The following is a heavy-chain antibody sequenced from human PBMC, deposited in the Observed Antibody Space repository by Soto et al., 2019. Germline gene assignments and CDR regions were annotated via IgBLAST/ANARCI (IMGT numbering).Heavy chain of an antibody. J-gene: IGHJ6*03. Sequence: ASVKVSCKASGYTFTSYAMHWVRQAPGQRLEWMGWINAGNGNTKYSQKFQGRVTITRGTSASTAYMELSSLRSEDTAVYYCVAAVSSYYYYYMDVWGKGTTVTVSS. CDR2: INAGNGNT. CDR3: VAAVSSYYYYYMDV. D-gene: IGHD6-13*01. CDR1: GYTFTSYA. V-gene: IGHV1-3*01.